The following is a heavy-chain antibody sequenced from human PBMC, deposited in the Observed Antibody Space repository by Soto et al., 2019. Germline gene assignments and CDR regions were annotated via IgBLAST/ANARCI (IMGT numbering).Heavy chain of an antibody. D-gene: IGHD2-8*02. V-gene: IGHV3-23*01. J-gene: IGHJ4*02. CDR2: ISGSGDST. Sequence: EVQLLDSGGGLVQPGGSLRLSCAASGFTFSSYAMNWVRQAPGKGLEWVSVISGSGDSTYYADSVKGRFTISRDNSKNTLYLQMNSLRTEDTAVYYCARRGPGPYFDYWGRGTLVTVSS. CDR3: ARRGPGPYFDY. CDR1: GFTFSSYA.